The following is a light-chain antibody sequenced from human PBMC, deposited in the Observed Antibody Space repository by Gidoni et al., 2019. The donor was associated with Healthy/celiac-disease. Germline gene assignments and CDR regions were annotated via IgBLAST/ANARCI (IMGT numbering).Light chain of an antibody. J-gene: IGLJ2*01. CDR2: GKN. CDR1: SLRSYY. V-gene: IGLV3-19*01. CDR3: NARDSSGNHQV. Sequence: SSELTQDPAVSVALGQTVRSTFQGDSLRSYYASWYQQKPGQAPVLGIYGKNNRPSGIPYRFSGSSAGNTASLTITGAQAEDEADYYWNARDSSGNHQVFGGGTKLTVL.